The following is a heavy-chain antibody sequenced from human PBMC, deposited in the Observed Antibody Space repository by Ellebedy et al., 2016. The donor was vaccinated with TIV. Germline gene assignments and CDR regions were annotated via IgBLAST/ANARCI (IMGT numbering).Heavy chain of an antibody. CDR1: GRTLSSSG. D-gene: IGHD6-19*01. J-gene: IGHJ6*02. V-gene: IGHV1-69*04. CDR2: IIPPVGIT. CDR3: ETDIAGAVAAYYYHGMDV. Sequence: AASVKVSCKASGRTLSSSGFIWVRQAPGQGLVWMVRIIPPVGITIYAQKFQGRVTMTEDTSTETAYMELRSLRYEDTAVYYCETDIAGAVAAYYYHGMDVWGQGTTVTVSS.